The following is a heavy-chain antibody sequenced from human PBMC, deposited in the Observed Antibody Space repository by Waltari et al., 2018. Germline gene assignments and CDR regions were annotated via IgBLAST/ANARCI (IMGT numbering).Heavy chain of an antibody. CDR1: GFTFSSYW. J-gene: IGHJ3*02. CDR2: IKEDGSEK. V-gene: IGHV3-7*01. Sequence: EVQLVESGGDLVQPGGSLRLSCAASGFTFSSYWWCWVRQAPGKGLEWVANIKEDGSEKYYVDSVKGRFTISRDNAKNSLYLQMNSLRAEDSAVYYCARTQWDSTSRRAFDIWGQGTVVTVSS. CDR3: ARTQWDSTSRRAFDI. D-gene: IGHD1-26*01.